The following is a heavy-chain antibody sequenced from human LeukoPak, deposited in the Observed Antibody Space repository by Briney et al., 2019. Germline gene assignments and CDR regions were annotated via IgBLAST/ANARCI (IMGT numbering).Heavy chain of an antibody. V-gene: IGHV4-4*07. CDR3: ARVITYYYDSSGYSYFDY. Sequence: SETLSLTCSVSGGSMNTHYWNWIRQPAGKGLEWIGRIYTSGSTNHNPSLKSRVIMSLDTSKSQFSLKLSSVTAADTAVYYCARVITYYYDSSGYSYFDYWGQGTLVTVSS. CDR1: GGSMNTHY. J-gene: IGHJ4*02. D-gene: IGHD3-22*01. CDR2: IYTSGST.